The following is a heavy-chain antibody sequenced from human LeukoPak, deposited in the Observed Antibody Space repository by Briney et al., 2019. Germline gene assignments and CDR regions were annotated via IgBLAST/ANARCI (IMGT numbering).Heavy chain of an antibody. J-gene: IGHJ3*02. V-gene: IGHV4-4*07. CDR3: AREGVVAAPGAFDI. CDR2: IYTSGST. Sequence: SETLSLTCTVSGGSISSYYWSWIRQPAGKGLEWIGRIYTSGSTNYNPSLKSRVTISVDTSKNQFSLKLSSVTAADTAVYYCAREGVVAAPGAFDIWGQGTMVTVSS. CDR1: GGSISSYY. D-gene: IGHD2-2*01.